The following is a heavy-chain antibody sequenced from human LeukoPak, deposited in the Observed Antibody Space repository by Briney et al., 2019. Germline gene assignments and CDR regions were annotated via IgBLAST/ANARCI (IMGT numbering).Heavy chain of an antibody. V-gene: IGHV3-30*02. Sequence: GGSLRLSCAASGFTFSSYGMQWVRQAPGKGLEWVAFIRYDGSNKYYADSVKGRFTISRDNSKNTLYLQMNSLRAEDTAVYYCAKDLVATFPNWFDPWGQGTLVTVSS. J-gene: IGHJ5*02. CDR1: GFTFSSYG. CDR3: AKDLVATFPNWFDP. D-gene: IGHD5-12*01. CDR2: IRYDGSNK.